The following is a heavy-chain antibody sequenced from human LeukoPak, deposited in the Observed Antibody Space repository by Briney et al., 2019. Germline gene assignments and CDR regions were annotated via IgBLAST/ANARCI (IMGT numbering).Heavy chain of an antibody. D-gene: IGHD3-3*02. CDR1: GGSVSSSKW. J-gene: IGHJ6*03. CDR3: AGIRDFYYMDV. V-gene: IGHV4-4*02. Sequence: PSETLSLTCAVSGGSVSSSKWWSWVRQPPGKGLEWIGEIFHSGSTNYNASLKSRVTISVDKSKNQFSLNLRSVTAADTAVYYCAGIRDFYYMDVWGKGTTVTVSS. CDR2: IFHSGST.